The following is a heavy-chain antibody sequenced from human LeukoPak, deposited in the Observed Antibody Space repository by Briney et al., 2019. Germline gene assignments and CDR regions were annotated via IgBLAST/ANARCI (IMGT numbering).Heavy chain of an antibody. CDR2: TYRGGDT. CDR3: ARGSGDSSCGGDCYDD. V-gene: IGHV3-53*01. CDR1: GFTVSSNY. J-gene: IGHJ4*02. Sequence: GGSLRLSCAASGFTVSSNYMIWVRQAPGKGLEWVSVTYRGGDTYFADSVKGRFTISRDNSKNMMFLQMSSLRAEDTAFYYCARGSGDSSCGGDCYDDWGQGTLVIVSS. D-gene: IGHD2-21*01.